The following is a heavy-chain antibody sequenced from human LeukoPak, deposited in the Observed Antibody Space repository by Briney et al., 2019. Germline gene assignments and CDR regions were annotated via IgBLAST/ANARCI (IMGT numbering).Heavy chain of an antibody. V-gene: IGHV1-8*01. CDR3: ARGTTVVTLLGLRGYYFDY. Sequence: ASVKVSCKASGYTFTSYDINWVRQATGQGLEWMGWMNPNSGNTGYAQKFQGRVTMTRNTSISTAYMELSSLRSEDTAVYYCARGTTVVTLLGLRGYYFDYWGQGTLVTVSS. J-gene: IGHJ4*02. CDR1: GYTFTSYD. CDR2: MNPNSGNT. D-gene: IGHD4-23*01.